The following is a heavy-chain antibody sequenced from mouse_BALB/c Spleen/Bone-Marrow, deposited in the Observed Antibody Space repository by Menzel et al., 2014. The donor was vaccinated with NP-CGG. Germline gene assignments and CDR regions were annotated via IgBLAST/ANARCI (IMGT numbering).Heavy chain of an antibody. CDR3: ARDRAARATGYYFDY. Sequence: EVKLVESGGGLVQPGGSLRLSCATSGFTFTDYYMSWVRQPPGKALEWLGFIRNKANGYTKEYSASVRGRFTISRDNSQSILYLQMNTLRAEDSATYYCARDRAARATGYYFDYWGQGTTLTVSS. CDR2: IRNKANGYTK. J-gene: IGHJ2*01. V-gene: IGHV7-3*02. D-gene: IGHD3-1*01. CDR1: GFTFTDYY.